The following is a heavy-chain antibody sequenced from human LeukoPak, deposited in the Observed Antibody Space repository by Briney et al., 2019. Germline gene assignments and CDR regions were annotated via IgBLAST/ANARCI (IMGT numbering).Heavy chain of an antibody. CDR3: ARVSYYDSSGYYFLSYVDY. V-gene: IGHV3-53*01. CDR1: GFSFRSYW. CDR2: IYSGGST. Sequence: GGSLRLSCAASGFSFRSYWMSWVRQAPGKGLEWVSVIYSGGSTYYADSVRGRFTISRDNSKNTLYLQMNSLGAEDTAVYYCARVSYYDSSGYYFLSYVDYWGQGTLVTVSS. D-gene: IGHD3-22*01. J-gene: IGHJ4*02.